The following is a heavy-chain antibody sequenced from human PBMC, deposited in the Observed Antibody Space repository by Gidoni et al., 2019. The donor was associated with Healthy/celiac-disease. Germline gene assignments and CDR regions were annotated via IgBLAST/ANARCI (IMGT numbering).Heavy chain of an antibody. CDR1: GFTVSSNY. D-gene: IGHD2-15*01. J-gene: IGHJ6*02. Sequence: EAQLVESGGGLAPPAGSLRHSCAASGFTVSSNYMSWVRQAPGKGLERVSVIYSGGSTYYADSVKGRFTISRDNSKNTLYLQMNSLRAEETAVYYCARGRVDEKDYYYYGMDVWGQGTTVTVSS. CDR3: ARGRVDEKDYYYYGMDV. V-gene: IGHV3-66*02. CDR2: IYSGGST.